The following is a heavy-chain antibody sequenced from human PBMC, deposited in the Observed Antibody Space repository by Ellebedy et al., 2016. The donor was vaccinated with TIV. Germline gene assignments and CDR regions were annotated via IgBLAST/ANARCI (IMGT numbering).Heavy chain of an antibody. CDR1: GYSFISYW. CDR3: ARGDRGSGWYWDK. D-gene: IGHD6-19*01. J-gene: IGHJ4*02. V-gene: IGHV5-51*01. CDR2: IYPGDSDT. Sequence: GESLKISCKGSGYSFISYWIGWVRQMPGKGLEWIGYIYPGDSDTRYSPSFQGQVTISVDKSISTAYLQWSSLKASDTAIYYCARGDRGSGWYWDKWGQGTLVTVSS.